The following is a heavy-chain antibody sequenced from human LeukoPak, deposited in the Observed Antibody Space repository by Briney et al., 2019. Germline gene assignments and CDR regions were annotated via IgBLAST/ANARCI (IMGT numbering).Heavy chain of an antibody. CDR3: ARDTYDSSGYYAHLDY. D-gene: IGHD3-22*01. CDR2: IKQDGSEK. V-gene: IGHV3-7*01. CDR1: GFTFSSYW. Sequence: GGSLTLSCAASGFTFSSYWMIWLGQAPGKGREWVANIKQDGSEKYYVDSVKGRFTISRDNDKNSLYLQMSSLRAEDTAVYYCARDTYDSSGYYAHLDYWGQGTLVTVSS. J-gene: IGHJ4*02.